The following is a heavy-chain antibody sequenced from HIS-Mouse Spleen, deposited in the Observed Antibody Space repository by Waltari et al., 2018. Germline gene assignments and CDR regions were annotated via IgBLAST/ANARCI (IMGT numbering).Heavy chain of an antibody. CDR2: IYTGGST. CDR3: ARDFHDFWSGYYGGDKKHDAFDI. J-gene: IGHJ3*02. CDR1: GGSISSYY. D-gene: IGHD3-3*01. Sequence: QVQLQESGPGLVKPSETLSLTCTVSGGSISSYYWSWIRQPAGKGLEWIGRIYTGGSTNHNPSLRSRCTMSVETTKNQFSRKLSSVTAADTAVYYCARDFHDFWSGYYGGDKKHDAFDIWGQGTMVTVSS. V-gene: IGHV4-4*07.